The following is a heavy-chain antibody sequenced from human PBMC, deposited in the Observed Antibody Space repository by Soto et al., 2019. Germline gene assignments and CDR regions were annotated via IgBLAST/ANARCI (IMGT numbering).Heavy chain of an antibody. D-gene: IGHD3-3*01. J-gene: IGHJ4*02. CDR1: GFTFSNAW. CDR2: IKSKTDGGTT. CDR3: TTPTPLIRFLEWLSPNYFDY. Sequence: GGSLRLSCAASGFTFSNAWMSWVRQAPGKGLEWVGRIKSKTDGGTTDYAAPVKGRFTISRDDSKNTLYLQMNSLKTEDTAVYYCTTPTPLIRFLEWLSPNYFDYWGQGTLVTVSS. V-gene: IGHV3-15*01.